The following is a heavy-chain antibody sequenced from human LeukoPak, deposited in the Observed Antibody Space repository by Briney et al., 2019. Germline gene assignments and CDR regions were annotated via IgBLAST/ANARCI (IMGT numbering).Heavy chain of an antibody. V-gene: IGHV3-21*01. CDR3: ARGPYYGSGTFDF. D-gene: IGHD3-10*01. CDR1: GFTFSSYS. J-gene: IGHJ4*02. CDR2: ISSSSSYI. Sequence: PGGSLRLSCAASGFTFSSYSMNWVRQAPGKGLEWVSSISSSSSYIYYADSVKGRFTISRDNSENTLFLQMDSLRLEDTGVYYCARGPYYGSGTFDFWGQGTLVTVSS.